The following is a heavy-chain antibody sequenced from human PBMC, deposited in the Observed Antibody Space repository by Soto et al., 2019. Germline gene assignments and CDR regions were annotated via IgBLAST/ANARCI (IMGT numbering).Heavy chain of an antibody. V-gene: IGHV3-23*01. J-gene: IGHJ6*03. CDR2: ISGSGGST. D-gene: IGHD2-15*01. Sequence: GGSLRLSCAASGFTFSSYAMSWVRQAPGKGLEWVSAISGSGGSTYYADSVKGRFTISRDNSKNTLYLQMNSLRAEDTAVYYCAKSLSAGEGWGLLLYYYYYMDVWGKGTTVTVSS. CDR3: AKSLSAGEGWGLLLYYYYYMDV. CDR1: GFTFSSYA.